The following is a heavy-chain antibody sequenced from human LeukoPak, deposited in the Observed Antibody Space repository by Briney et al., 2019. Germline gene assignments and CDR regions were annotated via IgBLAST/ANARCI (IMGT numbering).Heavy chain of an antibody. D-gene: IGHD5-12*01. V-gene: IGHV1-18*01. CDR2: ISAYNGNT. CDR1: GYTFTSYG. CDR3: ARDRRTVATIFRIPTNHDY. J-gene: IGHJ4*02. Sequence: GASVKVSCKASGYTFTSYGISWVRQAPGQGLEWMGWISAYNGNTNYAQKLQGRVTMTTDTSTSTAYMELRSLRSDDTAVYYCARDRRTVATIFRIPTNHDYWGQGTLVTVSS.